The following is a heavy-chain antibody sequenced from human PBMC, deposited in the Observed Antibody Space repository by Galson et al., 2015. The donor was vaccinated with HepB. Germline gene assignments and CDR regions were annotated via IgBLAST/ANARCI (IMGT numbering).Heavy chain of an antibody. CDR1: GGTFSSYA. J-gene: IGHJ4*02. Sequence: SVKVSCKASGGTFSSYAISWVRQAPGQGLEWMGGIIPIFGTANYAQKFQGRVTITADESTSTAYMELSSLRSEDTAVYYCARDQFSSSWLDYWGQGTLVTVSS. V-gene: IGHV1-69*13. CDR2: IIPIFGTA. CDR3: ARDQFSSSWLDY. D-gene: IGHD6-13*01.